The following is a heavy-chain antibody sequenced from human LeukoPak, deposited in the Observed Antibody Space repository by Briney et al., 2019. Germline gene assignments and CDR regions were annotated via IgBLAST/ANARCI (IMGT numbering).Heavy chain of an antibody. CDR2: IIPIFGTA. D-gene: IGHD6-13*01. V-gene: IGHV1-69*06. J-gene: IGHJ6*03. CDR3: ARDPGSSWAGDYMDV. CDR1: GGTFSSYA. Sequence: GASVKVSCKASGGTFSSYAISWVRQAPGQGLEWMGGIIPIFGTANYAQKFQGRVTITADKSTSTAYMELSSLRSEDTAVYYCARDPGSSWAGDYMDVWGKGTTVTISS.